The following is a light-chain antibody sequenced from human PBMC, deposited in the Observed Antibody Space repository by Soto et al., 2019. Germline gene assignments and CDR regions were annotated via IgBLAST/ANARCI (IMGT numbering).Light chain of an antibody. CDR2: DVT. J-gene: IGLJ2*01. CDR3: SSYTSSSTLV. V-gene: IGLV2-14*01. CDR1: RSDVGGYNY. Sequence: QSALTQPASVSGSPGQSITISCTGTRSDVGGYNYVSWYQQHPGKAPKLMIYDVTNRPSGVSNRFSGSKSGNTASLTISGLKAEDEADYYCSSYTSSSTLVFRGGTKLTV.